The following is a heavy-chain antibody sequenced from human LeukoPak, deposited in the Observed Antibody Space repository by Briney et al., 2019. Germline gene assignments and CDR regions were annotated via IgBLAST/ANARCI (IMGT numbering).Heavy chain of an antibody. J-gene: IGHJ4*02. Sequence: GGSLRLSCAASGFTFSSYGMHWVRQAPGQGLEWMGWINPYSGDTMYAQKFQGRVTMTRDTSISTAYMELNRLRSDDTAVYYCARTNGGYEYNWGQGTLVIVSS. CDR3: ARTNGGYEYN. CDR2: INPYSGDT. D-gene: IGHD5-12*01. V-gene: IGHV1-2*02. CDR1: GFTFSSYG.